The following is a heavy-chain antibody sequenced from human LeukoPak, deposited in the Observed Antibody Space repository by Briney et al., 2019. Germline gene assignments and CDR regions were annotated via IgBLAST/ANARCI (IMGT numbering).Heavy chain of an antibody. CDR3: ARDQGGNSFDYYYMDV. CDR1: GGSISSYY. V-gene: IGHV4-59*01. J-gene: IGHJ6*03. Sequence: PSETLSLTCTVSGGSISSYYWSWIRQPPGKGLEWIGYIYYSGSTNYNPSLKSRVTISVDTSKNQFSLKLSSATAADTAVYYCARDQGGNSFDYYYMDVWGKGTTVTVSS. D-gene: IGHD4-23*01. CDR2: IYYSGST.